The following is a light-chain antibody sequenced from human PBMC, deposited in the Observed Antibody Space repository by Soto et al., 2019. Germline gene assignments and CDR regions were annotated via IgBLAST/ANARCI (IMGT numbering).Light chain of an antibody. CDR2: DAS. CDR3: QQRSNWPSGT. J-gene: IGKJ1*01. V-gene: IGKV3-11*01. Sequence: EIVLTPSPGTLSLSPRERATLSCMASQSVSSYLAWYQQKPGQAPRLLIYDASNRATGIPARFSGSGSGTDFTLTISSLEPEDFAVYYCQQRSNWPSGTFGQGTKVAIK. CDR1: QSVSSY.